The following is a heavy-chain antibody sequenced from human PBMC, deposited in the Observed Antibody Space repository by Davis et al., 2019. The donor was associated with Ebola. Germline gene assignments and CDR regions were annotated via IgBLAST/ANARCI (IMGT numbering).Heavy chain of an antibody. D-gene: IGHD2-2*01. J-gene: IGHJ4*02. CDR3: ARDVKYQLLFGVGFDY. CDR1: GFTFSTYA. CDR2: ISYVGSNK. Sequence: PGGSLRLSCAASGFTFSTYAMHWVRQAPGKGLEWVPVISYVGSNKYYADPVKGRFTIPRDNAKNSLYLQMNSLRAEDTAVYYCARDVKYQLLFGVGFDYWGQGTLVTVSS. V-gene: IGHV3-30-3*01.